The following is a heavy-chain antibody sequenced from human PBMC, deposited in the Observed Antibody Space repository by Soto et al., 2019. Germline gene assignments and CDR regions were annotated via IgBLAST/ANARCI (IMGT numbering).Heavy chain of an antibody. D-gene: IGHD2-8*01. CDR2: ISYDGSNK. CDR1: GFTFSSYG. Sequence: HPGGSLRLSCAASGFTFSSYGMHWVRQAAGKGLEWVAVISYDGSNKYYADSVKGRFTISRDNSKNTLYLQMNSLRAEDTAVYYCAKGRMVWNYGMDVWGQGTTVTVSS. CDR3: AKGRMVWNYGMDV. J-gene: IGHJ6*02. V-gene: IGHV3-30*18.